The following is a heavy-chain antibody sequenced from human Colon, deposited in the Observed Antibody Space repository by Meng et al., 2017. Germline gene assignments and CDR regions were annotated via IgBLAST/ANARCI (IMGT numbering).Heavy chain of an antibody. CDR1: GFSFNIYA. V-gene: IGHV3-23*01. CDR2: IGLDRVT. D-gene: IGHD3-16*02. Sequence: GGSLRLSCAASGFSFNIYAMNWVRQAPGKGLEWVAAIGLDRVTHHSDSVKGRFTISRDRSGSPLYLQMDSLRVEDTAIYYCGRYRYDRNNFYGLDVWGQGTTVTVSS. J-gene: IGHJ6*02. CDR3: GRYRYDRNNFYGLDV.